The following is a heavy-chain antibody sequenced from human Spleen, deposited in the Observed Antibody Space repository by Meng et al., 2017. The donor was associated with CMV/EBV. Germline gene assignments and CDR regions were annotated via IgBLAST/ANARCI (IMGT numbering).Heavy chain of an antibody. CDR2: INHSGST. CDR3: TKGKKGIASLAVG. V-gene: IGHV4-34*01. CDR1: GGSFSGYY. J-gene: IGHJ4*02. D-gene: IGHD6-13*01. Sequence: SETLSLTCAFYGGSFSGYYWSWIRQPPGKGLEWIGEINHSGSTNYNPSLKSRVTISVDTSKNQFSLKLSSVTAADTAVYYCTKGKKGIASLAVGWGQGTLVTVSS.